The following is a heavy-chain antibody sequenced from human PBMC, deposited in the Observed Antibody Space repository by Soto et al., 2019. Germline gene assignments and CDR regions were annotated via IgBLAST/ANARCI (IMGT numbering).Heavy chain of an antibody. CDR2: MYYGGST. CDR3: ARSTGYGDSYFDY. CDR1: GGSIRTYY. Sequence: QVQLQESGPGLVKPSETLSLTCTVSGGSIRTYYWNWIRQPPGKGLEWIGYMYYGGSTNYHPSLKSRVTVSGDTSKNDFSLKLTSVTAADTAVYYCARSTGYGDSYFDYWGRGTLVTFSA. V-gene: IGHV4-59*01. D-gene: IGHD4-17*01. J-gene: IGHJ4*02.